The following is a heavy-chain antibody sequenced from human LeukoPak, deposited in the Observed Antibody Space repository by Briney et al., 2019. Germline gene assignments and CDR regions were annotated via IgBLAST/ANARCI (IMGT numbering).Heavy chain of an antibody. D-gene: IGHD1-26*01. V-gene: IGHV3-23*01. CDR3: ARDLLPLGGTLGNWFDP. CDR2: ISGSGGRT. J-gene: IGHJ5*02. Sequence: GGSLRLSCVASGFTFNSYNINWVRQAPGKGLEWDATISGSGGRTFHADSVKGRFTISRDNSMNTLFLQMNSLRVDDTAVYYCARDLLPLGGTLGNWFDPWGQGTLVTVSS. CDR1: GFTFNSYN.